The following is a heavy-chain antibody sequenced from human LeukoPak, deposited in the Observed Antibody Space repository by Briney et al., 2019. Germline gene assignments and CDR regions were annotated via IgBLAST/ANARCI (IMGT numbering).Heavy chain of an antibody. J-gene: IGHJ4*02. CDR1: GYTFTGYY. CDR3: ASFPPTMVRDYIDY. Sequence: ASVKASCKASGYTFTGYYMHWVRQAPGQGLEWMGWINPNSGGTNYAQKFQGRVTMTRDTSISTAYMELSRLRSDDTAVYYCASFPPTMVRDYIDYWGQGTLVTVSS. D-gene: IGHD3-10*01. V-gene: IGHV1-2*02. CDR2: INPNSGGT.